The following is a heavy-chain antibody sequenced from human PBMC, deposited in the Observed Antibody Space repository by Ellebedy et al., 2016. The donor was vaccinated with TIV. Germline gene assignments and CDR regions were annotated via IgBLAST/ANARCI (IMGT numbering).Heavy chain of an antibody. CDR3: ARTCGGYDCLRTPLNYGMDV. CDR1: GYTFTSYG. D-gene: IGHD5-12*01. J-gene: IGHJ6*02. Sequence: AASVKVSCKASGYTFTSYGISWVRQAPGQGLEWMGWINPNSGGTNYAQKFQGWVTMTRDTSISTAYMELSRLRSDDTAVYYCARTCGGYDCLRTPLNYGMDVWGQGTTVTVSS. CDR2: INPNSGGT. V-gene: IGHV1-2*04.